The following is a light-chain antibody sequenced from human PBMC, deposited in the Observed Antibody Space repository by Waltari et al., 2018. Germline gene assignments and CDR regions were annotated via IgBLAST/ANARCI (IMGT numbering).Light chain of an antibody. V-gene: IGKV3-20*01. CDR1: QGFSNSD. CDR2: GSV. J-gene: IGKJ4*01. Sequence: CRAHQGFSNSDLGLIQEEPWQASRLLNYGSVSRATGIPDRFSCSGSGTDFTLTISRLEPEDFAVYYCQQYGSSPLTFGGGTKVEIK. CDR3: QQYGSSPLT.